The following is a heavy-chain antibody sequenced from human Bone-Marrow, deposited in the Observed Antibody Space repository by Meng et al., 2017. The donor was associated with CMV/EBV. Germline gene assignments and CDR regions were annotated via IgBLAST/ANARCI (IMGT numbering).Heavy chain of an antibody. V-gene: IGHV3-21*01. J-gene: IGHJ6*02. D-gene: IGHD4-11*01. CDR2: ISSSSSYI. CDR3: AREPLTPMTTVTTNGMDV. Sequence: GESLKISCAASGFTFSSYSMNWVRQAPGKGLEWVSSISSSSSYIYYADSVKGRFTISRDNAKNSLYLQMNSLRAEDTAVYYCAREPLTPMTTVTTNGMDVWRQGTTVTGSS. CDR1: GFTFSSYS.